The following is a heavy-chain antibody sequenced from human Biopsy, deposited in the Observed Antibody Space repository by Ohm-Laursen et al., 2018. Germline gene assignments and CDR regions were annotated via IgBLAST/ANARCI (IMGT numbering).Heavy chain of an antibody. Sequence: TLSLTCTVSGGSFTGHYWTWIRQPPGRGLEWIGHISYTGYTSYNASLKSRVTISVDTSRNHFSLRLSSLTAADTAVYYCARGSNDFGGLYFPRWGQGTLLTVSS. CDR1: GGSFTGHY. CDR2: ISYTGYT. V-gene: IGHV4-59*11. D-gene: IGHD4-23*01. J-gene: IGHJ4*02. CDR3: ARGSNDFGGLYFPR.